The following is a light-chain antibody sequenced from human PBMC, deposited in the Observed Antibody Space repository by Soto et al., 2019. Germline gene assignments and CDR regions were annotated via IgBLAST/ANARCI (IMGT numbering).Light chain of an antibody. J-gene: IGKJ1*01. Sequence: EIVLTQSPGTLSLSPGERATLSCRASQSVSSSYLAWYQQKPGQAPRLPIYGTSSRATGIPDRLSGSGSGTDFTLTISRLEPEDFAVYYCQQYAASPWTFGQGTKVEIK. V-gene: IGKV3-20*01. CDR3: QQYAASPWT. CDR1: QSVSSSY. CDR2: GTS.